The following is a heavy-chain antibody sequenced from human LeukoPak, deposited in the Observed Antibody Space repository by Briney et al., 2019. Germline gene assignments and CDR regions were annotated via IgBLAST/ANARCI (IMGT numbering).Heavy chain of an antibody. V-gene: IGHV3-21*01. CDR3: ARVSRGSSAGLRY. D-gene: IGHD1-26*01. CDR2: ISSSSSYI. Sequence: GGSLRLSCAASEFTFSSYSMNWVRQAPGKGLEWVSSISSSSSYIYYADSVKGRFTISRDNAKNSLYLQMNSLRAEDTAVYYCARVSRGSSAGLRYWGQGTLVTVSS. CDR1: EFTFSSYS. J-gene: IGHJ4*02.